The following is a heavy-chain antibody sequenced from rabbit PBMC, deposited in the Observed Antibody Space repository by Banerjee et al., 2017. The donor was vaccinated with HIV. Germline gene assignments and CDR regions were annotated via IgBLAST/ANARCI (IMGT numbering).Heavy chain of an antibody. V-gene: IGHV1S40*01. CDR1: GFSFSSGYD. Sequence: QQLVESGGGLVKPGASLTLTCTASGFSFSSGYDMCWVRQAPGKGLEWIACIDTGDGNTYYASWAKGRFTISKTSSTTVTLQMTSLTAADTATYFCARDYADDNGYGFDPWGPVTLVTVS. CDR2: IDTGDGNT. D-gene: IGHD6-1*01. CDR3: ARDYADDNGYGFDP. J-gene: IGHJ2*01.